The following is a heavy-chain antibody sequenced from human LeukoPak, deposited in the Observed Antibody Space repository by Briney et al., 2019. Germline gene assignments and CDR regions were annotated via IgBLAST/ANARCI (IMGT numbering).Heavy chain of an antibody. D-gene: IGHD2-2*03. CDR3: ARPPSRGYSSSFEY. J-gene: IGHJ4*02. Sequence: GESLKISCKGSGYRFATYWIAWVRPMPGKGLEWMGIIYPDESNIRYSPSFQGQVTISADKSISTAYLQWSSLKASDTAIYYCARPPSRGYSSSFEYWGQGTLVTVSS. V-gene: IGHV5-51*01. CDR1: GYRFATYW. CDR2: IYPDESNI.